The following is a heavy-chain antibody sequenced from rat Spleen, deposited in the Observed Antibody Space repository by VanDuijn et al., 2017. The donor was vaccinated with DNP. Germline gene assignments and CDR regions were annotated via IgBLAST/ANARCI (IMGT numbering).Heavy chain of an antibody. Sequence: QVQLKESGPGLVQPSQTLSLTCTVSGFSLTSYHVHWVRQPPGKGLEWMGVMWSDGDTSYNSTLQSRLRISRDTSKSQVFLKMNSLQTEDTATYSCARSGNIGTTTNWFAYWGQGTLVTVSS. D-gene: IGHD1-5*01. V-gene: IGHV2-32*01. J-gene: IGHJ3*01. CDR2: MWSDGDT. CDR3: ARSGNIGTTTNWFAY. CDR1: GFSLTSYH.